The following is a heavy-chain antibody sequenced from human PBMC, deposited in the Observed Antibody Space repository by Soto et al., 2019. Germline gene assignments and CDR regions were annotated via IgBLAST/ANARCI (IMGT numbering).Heavy chain of an antibody. CDR1: GGTFSSYA. CDR3: ARDRLHTSSSITFDY. V-gene: IGHV1-69*04. Sequence: ASVKVSCKASGGTFSSYAISWVRQAPGQGLEWMGIIIPIGGTTSYAQKFQGRVTMTTDTSTNTAYMELRSLRSDDTAVYYCARDRLHTSSSITFDYWGQGALVTVSS. CDR2: IIPIGGTT. D-gene: IGHD6-6*01. J-gene: IGHJ4*02.